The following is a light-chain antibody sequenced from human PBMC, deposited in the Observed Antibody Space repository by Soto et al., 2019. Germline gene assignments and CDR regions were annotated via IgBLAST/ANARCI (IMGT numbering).Light chain of an antibody. J-gene: IGKJ4*01. CDR1: QSISSW. CDR2: KAS. CDR3: QQYESYPMT. V-gene: IGKV1-5*03. Sequence: DSQMTQYPSTLSASVGDRVTITCRASQSISSWLAWYQQKPGKAPKLLISKASTLHSGAPPRFSGSGSGTEFTLIISSLQPDDFATYYCQQYESYPMTFGGGTKVEIK.